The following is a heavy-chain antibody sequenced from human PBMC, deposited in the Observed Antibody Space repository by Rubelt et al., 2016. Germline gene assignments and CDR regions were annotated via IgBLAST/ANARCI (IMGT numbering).Heavy chain of an antibody. Sequence: EVQLVESGGGLVQPGGSLRLSCAASGFSFNTYAMTWVRQAPGKGLDWVSSISGSGGSTYYADSVKGRFSISRDNSKNTLYPQRNSLRAEDTAVYYCARDRNYYDSSGFSNFDYWGQGTLVTVSS. D-gene: IGHD3-22*01. J-gene: IGHJ4*02. V-gene: IGHV3-23*04. CDR1: GFSFNTYA. CDR2: ISGSGGST. CDR3: ARDRNYYDSSGFSNFDY.